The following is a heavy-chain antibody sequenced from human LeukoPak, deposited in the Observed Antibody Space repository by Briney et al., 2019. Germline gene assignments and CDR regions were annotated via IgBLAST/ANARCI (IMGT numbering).Heavy chain of an antibody. CDR1: GFTFSSYS. Sequence: GGSLRLSWAASGFTFSSYSMNWVRQAPGKGLEWASYISLSSSIIYYADSVKGRFTISRDNAKNSLYLQMHSLRAEDTAVYYCTRGEATYDFWGQGTLVTVSS. V-gene: IGHV3-48*01. CDR2: ISLSSSII. D-gene: IGHD3-16*01. J-gene: IGHJ4*02. CDR3: TRGEATYDF.